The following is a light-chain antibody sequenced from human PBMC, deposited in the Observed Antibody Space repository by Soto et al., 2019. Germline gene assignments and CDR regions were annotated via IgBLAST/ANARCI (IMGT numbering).Light chain of an antibody. V-gene: IGKV3-20*01. CDR3: QQYGSSL. CDR2: DAS. Sequence: EIVLTQSPATLSLSPGERATLSCSASQSVSSYLAWYQQKPGQAPRLLIYDASSRATGIPDRFSGSGSGTDFTLTISRLEPEDCAVYYCQQYGSSLFGPGTKVDIK. J-gene: IGKJ3*01. CDR1: QSVSSY.